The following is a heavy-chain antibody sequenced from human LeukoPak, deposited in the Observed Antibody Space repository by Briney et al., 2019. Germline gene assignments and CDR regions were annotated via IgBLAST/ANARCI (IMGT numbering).Heavy chain of an antibody. CDR3: ARGAISSEGFDI. Sequence: ASVKLSCKSSGYTFTDYHFSWVRQAPGQGLEWMGWINTDTGSRKYAQKFQDRVTMTTDTTTTTAYMELRSLRSDDTAVYYCARGAISSEGFDIWGQGTMVSVSS. J-gene: IGHJ3*02. D-gene: IGHD3-3*01. CDR2: INTDTGSR. V-gene: IGHV1-18*01. CDR1: GYTFTDYH.